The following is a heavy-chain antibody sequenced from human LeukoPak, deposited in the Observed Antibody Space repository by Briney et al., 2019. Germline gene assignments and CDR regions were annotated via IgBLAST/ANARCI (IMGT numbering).Heavy chain of an antibody. CDR1: GYTFASYD. Sequence: ASVKVSCKASGYTFASYDINWVRQATGQGPEWMGWMNPNSGNTGYAQKFQGRVTMTRNTSISTAYMELSSLRSEDTAVYYCARGQMEPRYYYYGMDVWGQGTTVTVSS. CDR3: ARGQMEPRYYYYGMDV. D-gene: IGHD1-14*01. CDR2: MNPNSGNT. V-gene: IGHV1-8*01. J-gene: IGHJ6*02.